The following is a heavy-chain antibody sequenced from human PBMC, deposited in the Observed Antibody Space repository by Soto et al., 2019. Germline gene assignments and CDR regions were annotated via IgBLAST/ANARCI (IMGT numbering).Heavy chain of an antibody. V-gene: IGHV4-31*03. J-gene: IGHJ5*02. CDR3: ARDTPITMVRGVSSKFDP. Sequence: SETLSLTCTVSGGSISSGGYYWSWIRQHPGKGLEWIGYIYYSGSTYYNPSLKSRVTISVDTSKNQFSLKLSSVTAADTAVYYCARDTPITMVRGVSSKFDPWGQGTLVTVSS. CDR2: IYYSGST. CDR1: GGSISSGGYY. D-gene: IGHD3-10*01.